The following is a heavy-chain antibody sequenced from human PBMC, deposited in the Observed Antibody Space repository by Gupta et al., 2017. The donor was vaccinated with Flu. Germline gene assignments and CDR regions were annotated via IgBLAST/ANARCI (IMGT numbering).Heavy chain of an antibody. CDR1: GGSVSNYA. D-gene: IGHD5-12*01. V-gene: IGHV1-69*01. CDR3: ASSDPYSGSSYFDY. J-gene: IGHJ4*01. CDR2: LIPVFWTP. Sequence: QMQLMQSGAEVKKHGSSLQVDCKASGGSVSNYATNWVRQAPGQGLEWMGGLIPVFWTPNYEKDFQGRVTITADESTGTDYLGISSLRSYDTAVYFCASSDPYSGSSYFDYWGLGTLVTVSS.